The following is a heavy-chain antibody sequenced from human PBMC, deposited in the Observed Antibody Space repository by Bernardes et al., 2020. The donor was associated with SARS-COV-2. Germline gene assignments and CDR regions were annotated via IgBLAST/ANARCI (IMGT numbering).Heavy chain of an antibody. J-gene: IGHJ4*02. D-gene: IGHD6-25*01. V-gene: IGHV4-59*01. CDR1: GGSTRNYY. CDR3: ATRSGPRTFYVDS. Sequence: SETLSLTCSVSGGSTRNYYWSWIRQSPGKGLEWIGYIYSGGKNNYNPSLKSRVTISGDTSKNQFSLMLTSVTAADTAVYYCATRSGPRTFYVDSWGQGTLVTVSS. CDR2: IYSGGKN.